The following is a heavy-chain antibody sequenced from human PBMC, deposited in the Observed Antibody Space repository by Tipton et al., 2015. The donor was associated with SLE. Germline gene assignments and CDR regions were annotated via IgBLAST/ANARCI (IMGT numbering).Heavy chain of an antibody. V-gene: IGHV4-39*07. J-gene: IGHJ3*02. CDR2: IYYSGST. CDR1: GGSISSSSYY. CDR3: ARGPYYDFWSGYPYAFDI. Sequence: LTCTVSGGSISSSSYYWGWIRQPPGKGLEWIGSIYYSGSTYYNPSLKSRVTISVDTSKNQFSLKLSSVTAADTAVYYCARGPYYDFWSGYPYAFDIWGQGTMVTVSS. D-gene: IGHD3-3*01.